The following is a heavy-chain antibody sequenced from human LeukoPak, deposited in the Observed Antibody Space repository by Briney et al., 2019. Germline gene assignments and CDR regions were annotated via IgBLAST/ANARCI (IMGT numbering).Heavy chain of an antibody. CDR1: GLTFGNHW. CDR2: VKRGGSEK. V-gene: IGHV3-7*01. D-gene: IGHD3-22*01. CDR3: AREAASDDSSGYDAFDI. Sequence: PGGSLRLSCAGSGLTFGNHWMNWVRQAPGKGLEWVASVKRGGSEKFYVDSVRGRFTVSRDDPQNSVYLQMNSLRAEDTAVYYCAREAASDDSSGYDAFDIWGQGTMVTVSS. J-gene: IGHJ3*02.